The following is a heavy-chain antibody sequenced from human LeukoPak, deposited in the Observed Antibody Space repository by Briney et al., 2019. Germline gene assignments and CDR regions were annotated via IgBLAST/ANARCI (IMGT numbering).Heavy chain of an antibody. V-gene: IGHV3-15*01. CDR2: IKSKTDGGTT. D-gene: IGHD3-22*01. Sequence: GGSLRLSCAASGFTFSNAWMSWVRQVPGKGLEWVGRIKSKTDGGTTDYAAPVKGRFTISRDDSKNMLYLQMNSLTTEDTAVYYCTTYYYDSSGHPYFDYWGQGTLVTVSS. CDR1: GFTFSNAW. CDR3: TTYYYDSSGHPYFDY. J-gene: IGHJ4*02.